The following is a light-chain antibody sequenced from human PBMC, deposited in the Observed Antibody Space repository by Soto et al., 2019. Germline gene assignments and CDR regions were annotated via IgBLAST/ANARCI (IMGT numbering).Light chain of an antibody. J-gene: IGKJ1*01. CDR3: QHYGSSPRT. Sequence: EIVMTQSPATLSVSPGGRATLSCRASQSVSSSYLAWYQRKPGQAPRLLIYGASSRATGIPDRFSGSGSGTDFNLTISRLKPEDFAMYYCQHYGSSPRTFGQGTKVDI. CDR1: QSVSSSY. V-gene: IGKV3-20*01. CDR2: GAS.